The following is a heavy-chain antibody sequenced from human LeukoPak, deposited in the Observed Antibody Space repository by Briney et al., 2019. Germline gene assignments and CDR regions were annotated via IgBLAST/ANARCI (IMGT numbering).Heavy chain of an antibody. Sequence: PSETLSLTCAVSGGSISSSNWWSWVRQPPGKGLEWIGEIYHSGSTNYNPSLKSRVTISVDKSKNQFSLKLSSVTAADTAVYYCATNYYDSSVGSRTFDIWGQGTMVTVSS. V-gene: IGHV4-4*02. CDR1: GGSISSSNW. CDR2: IYHSGST. D-gene: IGHD3-22*01. J-gene: IGHJ3*02. CDR3: ATNYYDSSVGSRTFDI.